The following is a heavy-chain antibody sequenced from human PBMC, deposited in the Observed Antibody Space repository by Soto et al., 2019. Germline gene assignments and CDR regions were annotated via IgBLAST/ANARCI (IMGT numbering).Heavy chain of an antibody. V-gene: IGHV3-15*01. CDR2: IKSDAYGGAI. CDR1: GFTFSNAW. J-gene: IGHJ4*02. D-gene: IGHD2-8*01. Sequence: EVQLVESGGGLVKPGGSLRLSCAGSGFTFSNAWMSWVRRAPGKGLEWVGRIKSDAYGGAIDYAAPVKGRFTISRDDSKNTLLLQMNNLRAEDTAVYSCTTTKRRTDPPTIAFWGQGTRVIVSS. CDR3: TTTKRRTDPPTIAF.